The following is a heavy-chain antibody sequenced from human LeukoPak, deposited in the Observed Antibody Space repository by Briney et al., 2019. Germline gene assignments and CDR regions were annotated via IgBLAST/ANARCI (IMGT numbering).Heavy chain of an antibody. CDR1: GFTFSSYT. V-gene: IGHV3-48*01. J-gene: IGHJ4*02. CDR2: ISSSSSTI. Sequence: PGGSLRLSCAASGFTFSSYTMHWVRQAPGKGLEWVSSISSSSSTIYYADSVKGRFTISRDNAKNSLYLQMNSLRAEDTAVYYCARGYTYDSFDFWGQGTLVTVSS. D-gene: IGHD5-18*01. CDR3: ARGYTYDSFDF.